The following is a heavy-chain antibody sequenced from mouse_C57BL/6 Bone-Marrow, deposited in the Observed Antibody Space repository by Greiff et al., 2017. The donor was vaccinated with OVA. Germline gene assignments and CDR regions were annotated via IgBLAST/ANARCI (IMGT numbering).Heavy chain of an antibody. CDR2: IDPSDSYT. CDR1: GYTFTSYW. D-gene: IGHD1-1*02. CDR3: ARRGDYFDY. J-gene: IGHJ2*01. Sequence: QVQLQQPGAELVRPGTSVKLSCKASGYTFTSYWMHWVKQRPGQGLEWIGVIDPSDSYTYYNQKFKGKATLTVDTSSSTAYMQLSSLTSEDSAVYYCARRGDYFDYWGQGTTLTVSS. V-gene: IGHV1-59*01.